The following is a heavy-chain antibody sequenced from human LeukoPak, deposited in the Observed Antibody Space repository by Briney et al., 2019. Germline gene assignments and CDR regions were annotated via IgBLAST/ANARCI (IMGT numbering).Heavy chain of an antibody. D-gene: IGHD4-17*01. V-gene: IGHV3-11*01. J-gene: IGHJ6*03. Sequence: GGSLRLSCAASGFTFSDYYMSWIRQAPGKGLEWVSYISGSGSTIYYADSVKGRFTISRDNAKNSLYLQMNSLRAEDTAVYYCARESGDYYYYYMDVWGKGTTVTISS. CDR2: ISGSGSTI. CDR3: ARESGDYYYYYMDV. CDR1: GFTFSDYY.